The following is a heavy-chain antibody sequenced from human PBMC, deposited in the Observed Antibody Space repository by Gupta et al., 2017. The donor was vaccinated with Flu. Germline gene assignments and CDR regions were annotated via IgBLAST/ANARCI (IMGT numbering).Heavy chain of an antibody. CDR1: GFNFNTSA. J-gene: IGHJ6*02. Sequence: EAQLLESGGGLEQPGGSLRLSCTASGFNFNTSAMSWVRQTPGRGLEWVADISGNGEITYHAGAVKGRFTISKDKSKNTLYLQMISLRAEDTAVYYCAKYGGTNNGDYVNLRYYDGLDVWGQGTTVIVSS. CDR3: AKYGGTNNGDYVNLRYYDGLDV. D-gene: IGHD4-17*01. V-gene: IGHV3-23*01. CDR2: ISGNGEIT.